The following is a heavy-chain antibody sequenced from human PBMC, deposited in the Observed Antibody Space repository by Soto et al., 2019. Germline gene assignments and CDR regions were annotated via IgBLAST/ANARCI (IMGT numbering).Heavy chain of an antibody. Sequence: EVQLLESGGGLVQPGGSLRLSCAASGFTFSSYAMSWVRQAPGKGLEWVSAISGSGGSTYYADSVKGRFTISRDNSKNTLYLQMNRLRAEDTAVYYCAKGGRGWIEVAATGPDYWGQGTLVTVSA. CDR1: GFTFSSYA. D-gene: IGHD6-19*01. CDR2: ISGSGGST. V-gene: IGHV3-23*01. CDR3: AKGGRGWIEVAATGPDY. J-gene: IGHJ4*02.